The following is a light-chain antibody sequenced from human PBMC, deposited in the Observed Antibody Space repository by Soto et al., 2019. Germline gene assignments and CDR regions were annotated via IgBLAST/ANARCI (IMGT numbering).Light chain of an antibody. CDR1: QSISSW. CDR2: KAS. V-gene: IGKV1-5*03. CDR3: QQCNTYSLT. J-gene: IGKJ4*01. Sequence: DIKMTQSPSTLSASVGDRVTITCRASQSISSWLAWYQQKPGKAPKLLIYKASTLETGVPSRFSGTGSGTEFTLTISSLQPDDFATYYCQQCNTYSLTFGGGTKVDIK.